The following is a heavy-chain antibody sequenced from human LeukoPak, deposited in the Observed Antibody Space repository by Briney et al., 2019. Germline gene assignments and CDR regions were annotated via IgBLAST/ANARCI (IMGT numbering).Heavy chain of an antibody. Sequence: GGSLRPSCAASGFTFSSYAMHWVRQAPGKGLEYVSAISSNGGSTYYANSVKGRFTISRDNSKNTLYLQMGSLRAEDMAVYYCARVLGGEYGSGNWFDPWGQGTLVTVSS. CDR1: GFTFSSYA. J-gene: IGHJ5*02. CDR2: ISSNGGST. V-gene: IGHV3-64*01. D-gene: IGHD3-10*01. CDR3: ARVLGGEYGSGNWFDP.